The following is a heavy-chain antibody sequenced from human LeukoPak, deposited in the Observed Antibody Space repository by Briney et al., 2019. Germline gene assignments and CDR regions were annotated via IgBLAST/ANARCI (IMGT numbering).Heavy chain of an antibody. V-gene: IGHV4-31*03. CDR2: IYYSGST. CDR1: GGSISSGGYY. J-gene: IGHJ4*02. Sequence: SETLSLTCTVSGGSISSGGYYWSWIRQHPGKGLGWIGYIYYSGSTYYNPSLKSRVTISVDTSKNQFSLKLSSVTAADTAVYYCASSSHRSHGRPFDYWGQGTLVTVSS. D-gene: IGHD2-2*01. CDR3: ASSSHRSHGRPFDY.